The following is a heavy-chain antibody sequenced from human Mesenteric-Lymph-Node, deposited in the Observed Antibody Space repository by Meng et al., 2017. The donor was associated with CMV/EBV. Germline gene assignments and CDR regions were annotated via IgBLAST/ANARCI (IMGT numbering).Heavy chain of an antibody. V-gene: IGHV3-7*03. CDR1: GFTFSRYW. J-gene: IGHJ4*02. Sequence: AASGFTFSRYWMRWGRQAPGKGLEWVANIKQDGSEKYYVDSVKGRFTISRDNAKNSLYLQMNSLRAEDTAVYYCAKGRGSGSGGVDYWGQGTLVTVSS. CDR3: AKGRGSGSGGVDY. D-gene: IGHD6-13*01. CDR2: IKQDGSEK.